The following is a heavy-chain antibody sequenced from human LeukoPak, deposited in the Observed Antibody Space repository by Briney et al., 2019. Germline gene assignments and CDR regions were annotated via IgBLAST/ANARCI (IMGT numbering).Heavy chain of an antibody. D-gene: IGHD3-10*01. CDR3: ARGVFVGSGSYYPTIDY. Sequence: SSVKVSCNASGYTFTGYYMHWVRQAPGQGLEWMGWINPNSGGTNYAQKFQGRVTMTRDTSISTAYMELSRLRSDDTAVYYCARGVFVGSGSYYPTIDYWGQGTLVTVSS. CDR2: INPNSGGT. J-gene: IGHJ4*02. V-gene: IGHV1-2*02. CDR1: GYTFTGYY.